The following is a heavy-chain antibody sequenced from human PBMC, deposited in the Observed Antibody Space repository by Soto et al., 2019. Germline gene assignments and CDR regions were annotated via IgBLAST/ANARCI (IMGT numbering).Heavy chain of an antibody. CDR1: GFTFSNAW. D-gene: IGHD5-12*01. V-gene: IGHV3-15*01. CDR2: IKSKTDGGTT. Sequence: PGGSLRLSCAASGFTFSNAWMSWVRQAPGKGLEWVGRIKSKTDGGTTDYAAPVKGRFTISRDDSKNTLYLQMNSLETEDTAVYYCTAGPDIVATIGARLLYFDYWGQGTLVTVSS. J-gene: IGHJ4*02. CDR3: TAGPDIVATIGARLLYFDY.